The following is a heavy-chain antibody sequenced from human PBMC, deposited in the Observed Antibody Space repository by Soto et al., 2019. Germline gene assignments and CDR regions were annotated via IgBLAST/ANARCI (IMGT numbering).Heavy chain of an antibody. J-gene: IGHJ4*02. CDR3: AKEAGSSGYYSYFDY. Sequence: GSLRLSCAASGFTFSSYGMHWVRQAPGKGLEWVAVISYDGSNKYYADSVKGRFTISRDNSKNTLYLQMNSLRAEDTAVYYCAKEAGSSGYYSYFDYWGQGTLVTVSS. V-gene: IGHV3-30*18. D-gene: IGHD3-22*01. CDR1: GFTFSSYG. CDR2: ISYDGSNK.